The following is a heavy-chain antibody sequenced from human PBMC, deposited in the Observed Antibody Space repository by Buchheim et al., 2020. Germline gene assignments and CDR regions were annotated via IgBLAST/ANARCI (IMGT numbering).Heavy chain of an antibody. CDR2: ISYDGRND. V-gene: IGHV3-30*03. Sequence: QVQLVESGGGVVQPGRSLRLSCAASGFTFSSYGIHWVRQAPGKGLEWVAVISYDGRNDYYAASVKGRFTISRDNYKNTLYLQMNSLRAGDAAVYYSARSKYHGSGSDVYYGMDVWGQGTT. CDR3: ARSKYHGSGSDVYYGMDV. J-gene: IGHJ6*02. D-gene: IGHD3-10*01. CDR1: GFTFSSYG.